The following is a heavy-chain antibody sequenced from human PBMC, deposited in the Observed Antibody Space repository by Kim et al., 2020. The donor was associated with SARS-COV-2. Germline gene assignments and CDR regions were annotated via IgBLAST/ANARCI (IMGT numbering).Heavy chain of an antibody. V-gene: IGHV1-2*02. J-gene: IGHJ3*01. CDR2: ISPYTGGT. Sequence: ASVKVSCKASGYTFNDYWIHWVRQAPGQGLESMGWISPYTGGTKYAQKFEDRVTMTRDTSIRTAYLDLRRLRLDDTAVYYCATLGAKAFDVWGKGTMVSV. CDR1: GYTFNDYW. CDR3: ATLGAKAFDV. D-gene: IGHD7-27*01.